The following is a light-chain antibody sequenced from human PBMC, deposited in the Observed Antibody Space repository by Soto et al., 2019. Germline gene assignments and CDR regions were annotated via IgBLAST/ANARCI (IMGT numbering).Light chain of an antibody. CDR3: QRSYSTLSIT. CDR1: ESISRH. CDR2: AAS. V-gene: IGKV1-39*01. Sequence: DIQMTQSPSSLSAYVGDRVTITCRASESISRHLNWYQQKPGKAPKLLIYAASSLQNGVPSRFSGGGSGTDFSLTLSNLQPEDFATYYCQRSYSTLSITFGQGTRLEIK. J-gene: IGKJ5*01.